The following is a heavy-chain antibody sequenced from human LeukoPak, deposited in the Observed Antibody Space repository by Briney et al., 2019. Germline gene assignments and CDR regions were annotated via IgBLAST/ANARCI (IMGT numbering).Heavy chain of an antibody. CDR2: FDPEDGET. CDR1: GYTLTELS. V-gene: IGHV1-24*01. D-gene: IGHD6-19*01. CDR3: ATANVLGGWYVVSSFDY. Sequence: ASVKVSRKVSGYTLTELSMHWVRQAPGKGLEWMGGFDPEDGETIYAQKFQGRVTMTEDTSTDTAYMELSSLRSEDTAVYYCATANVLGGWYVVSSFDYWGQGTLVTVSS. J-gene: IGHJ4*02.